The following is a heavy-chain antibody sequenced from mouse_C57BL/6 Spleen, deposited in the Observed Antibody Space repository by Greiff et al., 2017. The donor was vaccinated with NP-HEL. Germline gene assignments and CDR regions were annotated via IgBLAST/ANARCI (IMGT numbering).Heavy chain of an antibody. V-gene: IGHV1-52*01. CDR1: GYTFTSYW. D-gene: IGHD3-2*02. CDR3: ARGLDSSGYRGFAY. J-gene: IGHJ3*01. CDR2: IDPSDSET. Sequence: QVQLQQPGAELVRPGSSVKLSCKASGYTFTSYWMHWVKQRPIQGLEWIGNIDPSDSETHYNQKFKDKATLTVDKSSSTAYMQLSSLTSEDSAVYYCARGLDSSGYRGFAYWGQGTLVTVSA.